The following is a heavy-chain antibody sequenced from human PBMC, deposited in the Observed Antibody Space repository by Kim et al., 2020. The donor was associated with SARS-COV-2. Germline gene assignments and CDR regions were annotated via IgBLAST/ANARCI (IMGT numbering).Heavy chain of an antibody. D-gene: IGHD3-10*01. Sequence: GGSLRLSCAASGFTFDDYAMHWVRQAPGKGLEWVSLFSSDGGSTYYADSVKGRFTISRDNSKNSLYLQMNSLRTEDTAFYYCAKERWFGEPLPDYWGQGT. CDR1: GFTFDDYA. CDR2: FSSDGGST. J-gene: IGHJ4*02. V-gene: IGHV3-43D*03. CDR3: AKERWFGEPLPDY.